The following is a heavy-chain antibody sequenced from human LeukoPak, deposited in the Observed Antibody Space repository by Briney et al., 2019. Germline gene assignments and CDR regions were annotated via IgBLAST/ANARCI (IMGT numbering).Heavy chain of an antibody. Sequence: ASVKVSCEVSGYTLTELSMHWVRQAPGKGLEWMGGFDPEDGETIYAQKFQGRVTMTEDTSTDTAYMELSSLRSEDTAVYYCARDLGYSYGYPFDYWGQGTLVTVSS. V-gene: IGHV1-24*01. CDR1: GYTLTELS. D-gene: IGHD5-18*01. J-gene: IGHJ4*02. CDR2: FDPEDGET. CDR3: ARDLGYSYGYPFDY.